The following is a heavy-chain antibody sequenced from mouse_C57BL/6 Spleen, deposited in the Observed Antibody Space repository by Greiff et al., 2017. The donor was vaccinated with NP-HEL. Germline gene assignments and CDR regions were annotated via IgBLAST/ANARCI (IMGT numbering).Heavy chain of an antibody. CDR3: ARRAYYYGSRYWYFDV. J-gene: IGHJ1*03. Sequence: VQLQQSGAELVKPGASVKISCKASGYAFSSYWMNWVKQRPGQGLEWIGQIYPGDGDTTYNGKFKGKATLTAAQSSSQAYMQLSSLTSEDSAVYVCARRAYYYGSRYWYFDVWGTGTTVTVSS. CDR1: GYAFSSYW. D-gene: IGHD1-1*01. CDR2: IYPGDGDT. V-gene: IGHV1-80*01.